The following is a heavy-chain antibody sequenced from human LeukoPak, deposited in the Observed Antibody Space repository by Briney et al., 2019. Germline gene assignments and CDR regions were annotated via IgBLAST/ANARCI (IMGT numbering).Heavy chain of an antibody. CDR3: ARDRDNVGVFDP. CDR2: IYISGST. J-gene: IGHJ5*02. D-gene: IGHD1-26*01. Sequence: SETLSLTCTVSGGSISSYYWSWIRQPAGKGLEWIGRIYISGSTNYNPSLKSRVTMSLDTSRNQFSLKLTSVTAADTAMYYCARDRDNVGVFDPWGQGTLVTVSS. CDR1: GGSISSYY. V-gene: IGHV4-4*07.